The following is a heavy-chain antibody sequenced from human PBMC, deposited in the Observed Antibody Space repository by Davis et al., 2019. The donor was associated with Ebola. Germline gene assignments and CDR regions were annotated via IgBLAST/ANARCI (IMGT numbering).Heavy chain of an antibody. D-gene: IGHD2-2*02. Sequence: GESLKISCAASGFTFSLTDMNWFRQAPGRGPEWVANINGAAWSTSYADSVKGRFTISRDNSKNTLYLQMNSLRAEDTAVYYCATDQRYQLLYLFDHWGQGTLVTVSS. CDR1: GFTFSLTD. CDR3: ATDQRYQLLYLFDH. CDR2: INGAAWST. V-gene: IGHV3-23*01. J-gene: IGHJ4*02.